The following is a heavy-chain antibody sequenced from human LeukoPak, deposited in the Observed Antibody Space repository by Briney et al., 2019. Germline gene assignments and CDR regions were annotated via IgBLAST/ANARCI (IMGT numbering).Heavy chain of an antibody. D-gene: IGHD2-2*01. Sequence: AASVKVSCKASGYTFTSYGISWVRQAPEQGLEWMGWISAYNGNTNYAQKLQGRVTMTTDTSTSTAYMELRSLRSDDTAVYYCATTTLYCSSTSCFPDAFDIWGQGTMVTVSS. J-gene: IGHJ3*02. CDR2: ISAYNGNT. V-gene: IGHV1-18*01. CDR3: ATTTLYCSSTSCFPDAFDI. CDR1: GYTFTSYG.